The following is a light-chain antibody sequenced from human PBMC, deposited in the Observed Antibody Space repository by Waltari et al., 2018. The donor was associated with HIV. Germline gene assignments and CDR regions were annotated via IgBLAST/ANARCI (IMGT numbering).Light chain of an antibody. V-gene: IGLV1-44*01. CDR3: AAWDVSLNGLV. J-gene: IGLJ2*01. CDR2: RND. CDR1: RSNIGSKT. Sequence: QSVLTQPPSASGTPGQRVTISCSGSRSNIGSKTVNWYQQLPGTAPKLLIYRNDQRPSGVPDRFSGSKSGTSASLAISGLQSEDEAGYYCAAWDVSLNGLVFGGGTKLTVL.